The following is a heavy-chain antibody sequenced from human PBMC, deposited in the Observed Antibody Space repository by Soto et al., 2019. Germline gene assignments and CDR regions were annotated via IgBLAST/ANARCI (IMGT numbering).Heavy chain of an antibody. V-gene: IGHV4-39*07. CDR1: GGSISSSSYY. D-gene: IGHD2-2*01. J-gene: IGHJ4*02. Sequence: PSETLSLTCTVSGGSISSSSYYWGWIRQPPGKGLEWIGSIYYSGSTNYNPSLKSRVTISVDTSKNQFSLKLNSVTAADTAVYYXARRGCSSAGCPYYFDYWGQGTLVTVSS. CDR3: ARRGCSSAGCPYYFDY. CDR2: IYYSGST.